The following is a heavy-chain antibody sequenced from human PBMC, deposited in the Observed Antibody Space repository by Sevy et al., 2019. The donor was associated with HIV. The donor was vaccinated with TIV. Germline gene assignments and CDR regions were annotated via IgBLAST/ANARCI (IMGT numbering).Heavy chain of an antibody. CDR3: AKDINADYYDSSGYYY. CDR1: GFTFDDYA. V-gene: IGHV3-9*01. J-gene: IGHJ4*02. CDR2: ISWNSGSI. D-gene: IGHD3-22*01. Sequence: GGSLRLSCAASGFTFDDYAMHWVRQAPGNGLEWVSGISWNSGSIGYADSVKGRFTISRDNAKNSLYLQMNSLRAEDTALYYCAKDINADYYDSSGYYYSGQGTLVTVSS.